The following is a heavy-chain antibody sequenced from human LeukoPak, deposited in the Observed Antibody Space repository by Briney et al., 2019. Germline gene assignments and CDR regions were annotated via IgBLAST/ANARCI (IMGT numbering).Heavy chain of an antibody. Sequence: SQTLSLTCTVSGGSISSGSYYWSWIRQPAGKGLEWIGRIYTSGSTNYNPSLKSRVTISVDTSKNQFSLKLSSVTAADTAVYYCARAMVVMYYFDYWGQGTLVTVSS. D-gene: IGHD4-23*01. CDR1: GGSISSGSYY. J-gene: IGHJ4*02. CDR3: ARAMVVMYYFDY. V-gene: IGHV4-61*02. CDR2: IYTSGST.